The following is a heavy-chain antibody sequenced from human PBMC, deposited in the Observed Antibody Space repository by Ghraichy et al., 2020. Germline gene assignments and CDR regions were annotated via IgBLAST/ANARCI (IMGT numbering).Heavy chain of an antibody. CDR1: GYSFTTYG. V-gene: IGHV1-18*01. CDR3: ARDRVGSSYYYYYGMDV. D-gene: IGHD2-15*01. CDR2: ISAYNGNT. Sequence: ASVKVSCKASGYSFTTYGINWVRQAPGQGLEWMGWISAYNGNTKYAQKLQGRVTMTTDTPTSTAHMELRSLRSDDTAVYYCARDRVGSSYYYYYGMDVWGQGTTVAVSS. J-gene: IGHJ6*02.